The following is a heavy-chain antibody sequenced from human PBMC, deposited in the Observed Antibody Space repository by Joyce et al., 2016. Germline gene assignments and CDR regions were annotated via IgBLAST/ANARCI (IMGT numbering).Heavy chain of an antibody. Sequence: QVQLVQSGAEVKKPGASVKVSCKASGYTFTNFDINWVRQAPGQGLGWRGWKTPNRGNKGYAKNFQGRGTMTRETSISTAYMELSSLRTEDTTVYFCARNKYGTGDFDFWGQGTPVTVSS. D-gene: IGHD7-27*01. J-gene: IGHJ4*02. CDR3: ARNKYGTGDFDF. CDR1: GYTFTNFD. CDR2: KTPNRGNK. V-gene: IGHV1-8*01.